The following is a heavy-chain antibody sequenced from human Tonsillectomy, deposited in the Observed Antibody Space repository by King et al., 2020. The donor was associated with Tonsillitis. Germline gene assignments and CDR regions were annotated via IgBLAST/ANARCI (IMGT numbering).Heavy chain of an antibody. V-gene: IGHV4-59*01. Sequence: VQLQESGPGLVKPSETLSLTCSVSGGSISSYYWSWIRQPPGKGLEWIGHIYYSWSTNCNPSLKSRVTVSVDTSKNQFSLKLSSVTAADTAIYYCARIGRGKYYGMDVWGQGTTVTVSS. J-gene: IGHJ6*02. D-gene: IGHD3-16*01. CDR3: ARIGRGKYYGMDV. CDR1: GGSISSYY. CDR2: IYYSWST.